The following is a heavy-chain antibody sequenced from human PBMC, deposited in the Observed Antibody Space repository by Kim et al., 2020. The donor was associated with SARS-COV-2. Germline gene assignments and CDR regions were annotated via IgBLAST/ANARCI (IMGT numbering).Heavy chain of an antibody. CDR1: GGSISSRDYF. D-gene: IGHD3-22*01. V-gene: IGHV4-30-4*01. CDR2: IYYSGNT. CDR3: ARFFYYYDTSGNLVEVDS. Sequence: SETLSLTCAVSGGSISSRDYFWSWIRQPPGKGLEWIGYIYYSGNTFYNPSLKSRVAISVDTSKNQFSLNLSSVSAADTAVYYCARFFYYYDTSGNLVEVDSWGQGTLVTVSS. J-gene: IGHJ4*02.